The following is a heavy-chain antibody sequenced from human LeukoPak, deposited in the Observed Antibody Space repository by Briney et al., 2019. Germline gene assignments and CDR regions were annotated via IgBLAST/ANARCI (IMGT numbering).Heavy chain of an antibody. J-gene: IGHJ4*02. CDR1: GGSISSGSYY. V-gene: IGHV4-61*01. CDR2: IYYSGST. D-gene: IGHD5-12*01. CDR3: ARGSGYGDTPFDY. Sequence: SQTLSLTCTVSGGSISSGSYYWSWIRQPPGKGLEWIGYIYYSGSTNYNPSLRSRVAISVDTSKNQFSLKLSSVTAADTAVYYCARGSGYGDTPFDYWGQGTLVTVSS.